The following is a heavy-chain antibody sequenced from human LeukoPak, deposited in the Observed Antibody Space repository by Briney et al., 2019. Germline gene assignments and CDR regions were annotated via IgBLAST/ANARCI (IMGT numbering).Heavy chain of an antibody. J-gene: IGHJ4*02. CDR1: GGTFSSYA. D-gene: IGHD6-13*01. V-gene: IGHV1-18*01. CDR2: ISAYNGNT. CDR3: TRGRMQQLVPEYYFDY. Sequence: GASVKVSCKASGGTFSSYAISWVRQAPGQGLAWMGWISAYNGNTNYAQKLQGRVTMTTDTSTSTAYMELRSLRSDDTAVYYCTRGRMQQLVPEYYFDYWGQGTLVTVSS.